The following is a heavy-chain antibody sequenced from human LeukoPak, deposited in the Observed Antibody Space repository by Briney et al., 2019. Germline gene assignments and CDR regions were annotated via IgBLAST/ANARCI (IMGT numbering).Heavy chain of an antibody. CDR1: GFTVSSNY. V-gene: IGHV3-66*01. CDR2: IYSGGST. J-gene: IGHJ6*02. Sequence: GGSLRLSCAASGFTVSSNYMSWVRQAPGKGLEWVSVIYSGGSTYYADSVKGRFTISRDNSKNTLYLQMNSLRAEDTAVYYCASAGGGDCSSTSCYASPYYYYGMDVWGQGTTVTVSS. D-gene: IGHD2-2*01. CDR3: ASAGGGDCSSTSCYASPYYYYGMDV.